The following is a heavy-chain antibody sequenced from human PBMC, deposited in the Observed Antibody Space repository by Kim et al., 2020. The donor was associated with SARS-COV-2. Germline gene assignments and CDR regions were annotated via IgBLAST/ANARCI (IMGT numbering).Heavy chain of an antibody. CDR1: GDSVSSNSAA. CDR2: TYYRSKWYN. CDR3: ARDRGRDFGELYHYYYYGMDV. V-gene: IGHV6-1*01. D-gene: IGHD3-10*01. J-gene: IGHJ6*02. Sequence: SQTLSLTCAISGDSVSSNSAAWNWIRQSPSRGLEWLGRTYYRSKWYNDYAVSVKSRITINPDTSKNQFSLQLNSVTPEDTAVYYCARDRGRDFGELYHYYYYGMDVWGQGTTVTVSS.